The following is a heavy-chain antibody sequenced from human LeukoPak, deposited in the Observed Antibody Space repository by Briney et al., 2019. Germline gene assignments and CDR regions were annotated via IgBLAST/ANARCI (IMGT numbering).Heavy chain of an antibody. J-gene: IGHJ6*02. CDR3: ARDWGNV. V-gene: IGHV4-4*07. Sequence: SETLSLTCTVSGASISNYFWSWIRQPAGKRLEWIGRVYASGSANYNPSFESRATMSIDTSMSQFSLTLSSMTAADTAVYFCARDWGNVWGQGTTVTVS. D-gene: IGHD3-16*01. CDR2: VYASGSA. CDR1: GASISNYF.